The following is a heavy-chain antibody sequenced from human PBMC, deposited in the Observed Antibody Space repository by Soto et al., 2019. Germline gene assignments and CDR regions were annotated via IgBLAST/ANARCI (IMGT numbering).Heavy chain of an antibody. J-gene: IGHJ4*02. V-gene: IGHV4-31*03. CDR3: ARDDPGGPIDY. CDR2: IYYSGST. CDR1: GGSISSGGYY. Sequence: QVQLQESGPGLVKPSQTLSLTRTVSGGSISSGGYYWSWIRQHPGKGLEWIGYIYYSGSTYYNPSLKSRVTKSVDTAKNQFSLKLSSVTAADTAVYYCARDDPGGPIDYWGQGTLVTVSS.